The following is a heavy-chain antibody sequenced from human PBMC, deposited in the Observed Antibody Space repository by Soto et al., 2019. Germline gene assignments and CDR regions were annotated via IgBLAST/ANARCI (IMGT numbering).Heavy chain of an antibody. CDR1: GFTFTSSA. CDR2: IVVGSGNT. Sequence: QMQLVQSGPEVKKPGTSVKVSCKASGFTFTSSAVQWVRQARGQRLEWIGWIVVGSGNTNYAQKFQERVTITRDMSTSTAYMELSSLRSEDTAVYYCAADSERLGCISTSCPFDYWGQGTLVTVSS. D-gene: IGHD2-2*01. J-gene: IGHJ4*02. CDR3: AADSERLGCISTSCPFDY. V-gene: IGHV1-58*01.